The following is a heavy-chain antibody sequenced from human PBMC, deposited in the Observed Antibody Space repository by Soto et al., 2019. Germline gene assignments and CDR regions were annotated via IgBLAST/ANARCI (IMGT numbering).Heavy chain of an antibody. V-gene: IGHV4-59*01. D-gene: IGHD6-6*01. Sequence: SETLSLTCTVSGGSISSYYWSWIRQPPGKGLEWIGYIYYSGSTNYNPSLKSRVTISVDTSKNQFSLKLSSVTAADTAVYYCATHSSSSSDYYYGMDVWGQGTTVTVSS. J-gene: IGHJ6*02. CDR2: IYYSGST. CDR3: ATHSSSSSDYYYGMDV. CDR1: GGSISSYY.